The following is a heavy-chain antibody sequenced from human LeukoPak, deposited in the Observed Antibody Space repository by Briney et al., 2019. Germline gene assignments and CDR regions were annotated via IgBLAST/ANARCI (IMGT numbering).Heavy chain of an antibody. J-gene: IGHJ4*02. D-gene: IGHD6-13*01. CDR1: GVTLTNYA. CDR3: ARGSSSSWYNPFDY. Sequence: ASVKVSCKASGVTLTNYAMNWVRQAPGQGLEWMGAIIPIHGTTNSAQKFQGRVTITADESTSTAYMELSSLSSEDTAVYYCARGSSSSWYNPFDYWGQGTLVTVSS. V-gene: IGHV1-69*13. CDR2: IIPIHGTT.